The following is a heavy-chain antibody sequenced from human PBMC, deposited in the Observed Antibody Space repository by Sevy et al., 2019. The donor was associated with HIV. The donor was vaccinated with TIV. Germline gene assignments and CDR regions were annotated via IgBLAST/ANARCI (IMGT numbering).Heavy chain of an antibody. D-gene: IGHD1-7*01. CDR2: ISSGSTYT. CDR3: ARDRRNYAGEYFDY. Sequence: GGSLRLSCAASGFTFSDYYMSWIRQAPGKGLEWVSDISSGSTYTKYADSVKGRITISRDNAKNSLYLQMNSLRVEDTAVYDCARDRRNYAGEYFDYWGQGTLVTVSS. J-gene: IGHJ4*02. V-gene: IGHV3-11*06. CDR1: GFTFSDYY.